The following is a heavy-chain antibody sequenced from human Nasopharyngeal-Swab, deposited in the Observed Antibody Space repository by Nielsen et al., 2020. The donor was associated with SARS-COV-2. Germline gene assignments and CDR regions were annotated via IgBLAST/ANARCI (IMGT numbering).Heavy chain of an antibody. V-gene: IGHV3-23*01. J-gene: IGHJ4*02. Sequence: GESLKISCAASGFTFSSYAMSWVRLAPGKGLEWVSAISGSGGSTYYADSVKGRFTISRDNSKNTLYLQMNSLRAEDTAVYYCAKATVTHYFDYWGQGTLVTVSS. CDR2: ISGSGGST. D-gene: IGHD4-17*01. CDR1: GFTFSSYA. CDR3: AKATVTHYFDY.